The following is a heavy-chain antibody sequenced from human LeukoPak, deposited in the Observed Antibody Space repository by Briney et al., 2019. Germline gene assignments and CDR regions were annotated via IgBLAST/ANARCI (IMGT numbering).Heavy chain of an antibody. CDR2: ISGSGGST. V-gene: IGHV3-23*01. Sequence: GGSLRLSCAASGFTFSSYGMSWVRQAPGKGLEWVSAISGSGGSTYYADSVKGRFTISGDNSKNTLYLQMNSLRAEDTAVYYCAKDEYSSPDEDWGQGTLVTVSS. CDR3: AKDEYSSPDED. D-gene: IGHD6-6*01. J-gene: IGHJ4*02. CDR1: GFTFSSYG.